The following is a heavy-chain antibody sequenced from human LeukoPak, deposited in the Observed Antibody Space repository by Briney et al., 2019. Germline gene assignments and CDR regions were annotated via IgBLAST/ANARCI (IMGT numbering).Heavy chain of an antibody. CDR3: ARETSGALNFDY. D-gene: IGHD1-26*01. Sequence: ASVKVSCKASGYTFTGYFMHWVRQAPGQGLEWMGWIDPNSGGTKYVQKFQGRVTMTRDMSISTAYMELSGLTSDDTAAYYCARETSGALNFDYWGQGTLVTVSS. CDR2: IDPNSGGT. CDR1: GYTFTGYF. J-gene: IGHJ4*02. V-gene: IGHV1-2*02.